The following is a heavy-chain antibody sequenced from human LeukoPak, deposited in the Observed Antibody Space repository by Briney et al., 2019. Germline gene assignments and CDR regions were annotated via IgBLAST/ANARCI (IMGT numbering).Heavy chain of an antibody. CDR2: ISYDGSNK. CDR1: GFTFSSYG. D-gene: IGHD4-23*01. V-gene: IGHV3-30*18. CDR3: AKAPTAVEYFDY. J-gene: IGHJ4*02. Sequence: GGSLRLSCAASGFTFSSYGMHWVRQAPGKGLEWVAVISYDGSNKYYADSVKGRFTISRDNSKNTLYLQMNSLRAEDTAVYYCAKAPTAVEYFDYWGQGTLVTVSS.